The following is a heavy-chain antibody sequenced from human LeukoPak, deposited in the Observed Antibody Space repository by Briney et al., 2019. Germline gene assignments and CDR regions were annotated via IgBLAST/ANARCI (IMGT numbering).Heavy chain of an antibody. J-gene: IGHJ1*01. V-gene: IGHV3-48*04. CDR2: IGHTGSIT. D-gene: IGHD1-26*01. CDR1: GFTFGSYS. CDR3: ARISGSSKKYFQH. Sequence: GGSLRLSCAGSGFTFGSYSMNWVRHAPGKGLEWVSYIGHTGSITDYADSVKGRFTISRDNANNSVYLQMNSLRAEDTALYYCARISGSSKKYFQHWGQGTLATVSS.